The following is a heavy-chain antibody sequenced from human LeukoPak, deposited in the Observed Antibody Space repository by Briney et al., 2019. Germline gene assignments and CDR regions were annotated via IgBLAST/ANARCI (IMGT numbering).Heavy chain of an antibody. CDR1: GGSFSGYY. D-gene: IGHD5-24*01. J-gene: IGHJ4*02. V-gene: IGHV4-34*01. Sequence: SETLSLTCAVFGGSFSGYYWTWIRQPPGRGLEWIGEINHSGSTNYNPSLKSRVTISVDTSKSQFSMKLNAVTAADTAMYYCARGRDPYWGQGTLVTVSS. CDR3: ARGRDPY. CDR2: INHSGST.